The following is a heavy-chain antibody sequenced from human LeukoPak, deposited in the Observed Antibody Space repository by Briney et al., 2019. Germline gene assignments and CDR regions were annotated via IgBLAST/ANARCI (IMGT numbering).Heavy chain of an antibody. CDR1: GFIFSTYW. J-gene: IGHJ4*02. D-gene: IGHD3-22*01. V-gene: IGHV3-74*01. CDR3: ARGGNYALDY. CDR2: IKGDGSEM. Sequence: GGSLRLTCAASGFIFSTYWMSWVRQAPGKGLVWISCIKGDGSEMRYEDSVKGRFTISRDNAKNTLYLQMNSLRAEDTAIYYCARGGNYALDYVGQGALVTVSS.